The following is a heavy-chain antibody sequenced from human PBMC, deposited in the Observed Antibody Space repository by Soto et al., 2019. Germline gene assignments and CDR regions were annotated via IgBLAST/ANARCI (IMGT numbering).Heavy chain of an antibody. V-gene: IGHV1-3*01. Sequence: ASVKVSCKASGYTFTSYAMHWVRQAPGQRLEWMGWINAGNGSTYYADSVKGRFTISRDNSKNTLYLQMNSLRAEDTAVYYCARALWLKGAFDIWGQGTMVTVSS. J-gene: IGHJ3*02. CDR2: INAGNGST. D-gene: IGHD3-10*01. CDR3: ARALWLKGAFDI. CDR1: GYTFTSYA.